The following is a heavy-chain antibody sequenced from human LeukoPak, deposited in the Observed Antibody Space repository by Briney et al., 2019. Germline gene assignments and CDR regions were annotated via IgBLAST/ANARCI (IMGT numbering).Heavy chain of an antibody. D-gene: IGHD4-11*01. J-gene: IGHJ4*02. CDR2: ISGHNGNT. V-gene: IGHV1-18*01. Sequence: ASVKVSCKASGYTFTSYGITWVRQAPGQGPEWMGWISGHNGNTNYAQKFQGRVTMTTDTSTSTAYMELRSLRSDDTAVYYCAVNDYNKNFDYWGQGTLVTVSS. CDR1: GYTFTSYG. CDR3: AVNDYNKNFDY.